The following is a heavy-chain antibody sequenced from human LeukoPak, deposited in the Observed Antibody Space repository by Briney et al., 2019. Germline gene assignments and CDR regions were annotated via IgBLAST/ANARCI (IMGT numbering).Heavy chain of an antibody. CDR1: GFTFSSYA. D-gene: IGHD3-22*01. V-gene: IGHV3-23*01. CDR3: ATQDSSGYYRFDY. CDR2: IGGSGSST. J-gene: IGHJ4*02. Sequence: GGSLRLSCTASGFTFSSYAMSWVRQAPGKGLEWVSAIGGSGSSTYYADSVKGRFTISRGNSKNTLYLQMNSLRAEDTAVYYCATQDSSGYYRFDYWGQGTLVTVSS.